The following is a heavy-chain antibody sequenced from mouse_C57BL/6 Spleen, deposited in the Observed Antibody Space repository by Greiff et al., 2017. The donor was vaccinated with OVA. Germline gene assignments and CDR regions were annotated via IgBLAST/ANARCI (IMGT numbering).Heavy chain of an antibody. J-gene: IGHJ4*01. CDR3: ARNYYYGSSYNYAMDY. CDR1: GYAFTNYL. V-gene: IGHV1-54*01. Sequence: QVQLKESGAELVRPGTSVKVSCKASGYAFTNYLIEWVKQRPGQGLEWIGVINPGSGGTNYNEKFKGKATLTADKSSSTAYMQLSSLTSEDSAVYFCARNYYYGSSYNYAMDYWGQGTSVTVSS. D-gene: IGHD1-1*01. CDR2: INPGSGGT.